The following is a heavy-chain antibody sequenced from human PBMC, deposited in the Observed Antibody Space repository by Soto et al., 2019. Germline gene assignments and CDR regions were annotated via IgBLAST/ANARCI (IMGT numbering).Heavy chain of an antibody. CDR2: IYYSGST. CDR1: GGSISSYY. CDR3: ARHDFWSGYYSVFDY. V-gene: IGHV4-59*01. J-gene: IGHJ4*02. Sequence: SETLSLTCTVSGGSISSYYWSWIRQPPGKGLEWIGYIYYSGSTNYNPSLKSRVTISVDTSKNQFSLKLSSVTAADTAVYYCARHDFWSGYYSVFDYWGQGTLVTVSS. D-gene: IGHD3-3*01.